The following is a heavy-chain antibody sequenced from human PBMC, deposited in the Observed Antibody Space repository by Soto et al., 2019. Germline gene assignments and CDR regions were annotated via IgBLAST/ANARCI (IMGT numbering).Heavy chain of an antibody. V-gene: IGHV3-23*01. D-gene: IGHD3-3*01. Sequence: EEQLLESGGGLVQPGGSLRLSCATSKFTFSRYAMPWFRQAPGKGLEWVSSITESGGSTYYADAVKGRGTISRDNSENTVHLQMNALRAEDTARYYCVKDWSGNSCPCLDVWGQGTTVTVSS. CDR1: KFTFSRYA. CDR3: VKDWSGNSCPCLDV. J-gene: IGHJ6*02. CDR2: ITESGGST.